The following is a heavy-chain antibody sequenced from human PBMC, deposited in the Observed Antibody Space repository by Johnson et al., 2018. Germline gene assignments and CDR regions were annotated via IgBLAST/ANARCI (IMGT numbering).Heavy chain of an antibody. CDR3: ARVIDVETAILDYYYYYMDV. V-gene: IGHV3-7*01. CDR1: GFTFSSYW. Sequence: VQLVQSGGGLVQPGGSLRLSCAASGFTFSSYWMSWVRQAPGKGLEWVANIKEDGSAKYYVESVKGRFTLSRDNVKNSLYLQMNSLRAEDTAVYDCARVIDVETAILDYYYYYMDVWGKGTTVTVSS. D-gene: IGHD5-18*01. J-gene: IGHJ6*03. CDR2: IKEDGSAK.